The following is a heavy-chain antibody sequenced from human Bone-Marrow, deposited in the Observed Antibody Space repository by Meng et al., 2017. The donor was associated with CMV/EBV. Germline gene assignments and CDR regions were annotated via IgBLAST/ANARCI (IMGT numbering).Heavy chain of an antibody. CDR2: ISYDGINK. CDR1: GFTFSSYT. V-gene: IGHV3-30*04. Sequence: GGSLRLSCAAPGFTFSSYTMHWVRQAPGKGLEWVAIISYDGINKFYADSVKGRFTISRDNSKNTLYLQMSSLRTEDTAVYYCASGIVVVDAFDIWGQGTMVTVSS. J-gene: IGHJ3*02. D-gene: IGHD2-15*01. CDR3: ASGIVVVDAFDI.